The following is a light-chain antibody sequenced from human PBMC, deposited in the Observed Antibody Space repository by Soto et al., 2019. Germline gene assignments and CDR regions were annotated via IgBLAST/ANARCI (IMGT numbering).Light chain of an antibody. CDR2: GAS. V-gene: IGKV3-20*01. CDR3: QQYSSSPGT. Sequence: EIVLTQSPGTLSLSPGERATLSCRASQRLTSSYLAWYQLKPGQAPRLLIYGASSRATGIPDRFSGSGSGTDFTLTISRLEPEDFAADSCQQYSSSPGTFGQGTKVEIK. CDR1: QRLTSSY. J-gene: IGKJ1*01.